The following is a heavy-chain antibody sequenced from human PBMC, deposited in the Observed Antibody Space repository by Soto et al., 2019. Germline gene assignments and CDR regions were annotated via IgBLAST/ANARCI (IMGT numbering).Heavy chain of an antibody. D-gene: IGHD1-1*01. CDR2: MYAAGST. CDR1: GFTISSNY. Sequence: VQLVESGGGLVQPGGSLRLSCAVTGFTISSNYMNWVRQAPGKGLAWVSVMYAAGSTYYEDSVKGRFNISRDNSKNTVYLQMNSLGGEDTAVYSCARGSNSNNWKLFDYWGQGTLVTVSS. V-gene: IGHV3-66*01. CDR3: ARGSNSNNWKLFDY. J-gene: IGHJ4*02.